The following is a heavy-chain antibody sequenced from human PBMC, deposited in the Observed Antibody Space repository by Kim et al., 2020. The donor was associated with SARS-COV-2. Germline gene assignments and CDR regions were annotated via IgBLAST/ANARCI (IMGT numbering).Heavy chain of an antibody. V-gene: IGHV4-39*07. Sequence: SETLSLTCTVSGGSISSSSYYWGWIRQPPGKGLEWIGSIYYSGSTYYNPSLKSRVTISVDTSKNQFSLKLSSVTAADTAVYYCARTPLAAGSWDNKSHYFDYWGQGTLVTVSS. D-gene: IGHD6-13*01. CDR1: GGSISSSSYY. CDR2: IYYSGST. CDR3: ARTPLAAGSWDNKSHYFDY. J-gene: IGHJ4*02.